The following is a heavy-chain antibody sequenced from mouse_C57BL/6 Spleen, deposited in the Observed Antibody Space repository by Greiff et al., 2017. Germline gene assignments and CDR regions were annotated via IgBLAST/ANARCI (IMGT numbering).Heavy chain of an antibody. Sequence: QVQLRQSGAELVKPGASVKISCKASGYAFSSYGMYWVKQRPGKGLEWIGQIYPGDGDTNYNGKFKGQATLSADKATSTAYLQLSSLTSEDSAVYFWARRGGNSPYYAMDYWGQGTSVTVSS. CDR2: IYPGDGDT. CDR3: ARRGGNSPYYAMDY. J-gene: IGHJ4*01. CDR1: GYAFSSYG. D-gene: IGHD1-1*01. V-gene: IGHV1-80*01.